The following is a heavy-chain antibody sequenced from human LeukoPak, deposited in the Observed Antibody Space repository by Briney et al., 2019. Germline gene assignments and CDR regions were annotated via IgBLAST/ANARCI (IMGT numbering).Heavy chain of an antibody. V-gene: IGHV4-59*08. CDR3: ARLGKMNLVQGVFWYFDL. CDR2: IYNTGNS. D-gene: IGHD3-10*01. CDR1: GGSVSSDS. Sequence: SETLSLTCTVSGGSVSSDSWNWIRQSPGKGLEWIGYIYNTGNSNHNPSLKNRVTISFDKSKSQLSLVLTSVTAADTVIYYCARLGKMNLVQGVFWYFDLWGRGTLVTVSS. J-gene: IGHJ2*01.